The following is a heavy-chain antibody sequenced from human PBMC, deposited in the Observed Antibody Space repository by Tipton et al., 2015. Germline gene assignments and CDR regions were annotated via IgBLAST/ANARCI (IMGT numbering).Heavy chain of an antibody. CDR1: GGSISSYY. Sequence: TLSLTCTVSGGSISSYYWSWIRQPPGKGLEWIGHIYYTGTTYHNPSLKSRVTISVDTSKKQFSLTLTSVTGADTAVYYCARLGSYYDRSGYDYWGQGTLVTVSS. J-gene: IGHJ4*02. V-gene: IGHV4-59*04. CDR2: IYYTGTT. CDR3: ARLGSYYDRSGYDY. D-gene: IGHD3-22*01.